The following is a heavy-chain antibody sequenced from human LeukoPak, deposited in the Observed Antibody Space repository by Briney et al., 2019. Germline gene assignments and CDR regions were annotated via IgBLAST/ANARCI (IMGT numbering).Heavy chain of an antibody. Sequence: GGSLRLPCVASGFTFSSYNMNWVRLAPGKGLEWVSYISRSGSTIYYADSVKGRFTISRDNAKNSLYLQMNSLRAEDTAVYYCARENWSDVRGSFDPWGQGTLVTVSS. CDR2: ISRSGSTI. V-gene: IGHV3-48*01. CDR3: ARENWSDVRGSFDP. D-gene: IGHD1-1*01. J-gene: IGHJ5*02. CDR1: GFTFSSYN.